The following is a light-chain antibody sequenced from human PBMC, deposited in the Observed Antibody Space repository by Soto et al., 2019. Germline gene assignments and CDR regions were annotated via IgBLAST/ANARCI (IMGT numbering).Light chain of an antibody. Sequence: EIVLTQSPGTLSLSPGERATLSCRASQSVGSSYLAWYQQKPGQAPRLLIYDASSRATGIPDRFSGSGSGTDFTLSISGLEPEDCAVYYCQEYGSSRTFGQGTKVEIK. V-gene: IGKV3-20*01. J-gene: IGKJ1*01. CDR2: DAS. CDR1: QSVGSSY. CDR3: QEYGSSRT.